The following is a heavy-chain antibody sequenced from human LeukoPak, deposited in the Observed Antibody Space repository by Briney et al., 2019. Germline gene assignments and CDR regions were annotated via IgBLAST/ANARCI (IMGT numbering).Heavy chain of an antibody. V-gene: IGHV1-58*01. CDR1: GFTFTSST. CDR3: AADLYGPVFDY. Sequence: GASVKVSFKASGFTFTSSTVQWVRQARGQRLEWVGWIVVGSGNTKYAQKFQERVTITRDMSTNTAYMELSSLRSEDTAVYYCAADLYGPVFDYWGQGTLVTVSS. CDR2: IVVGSGNT. D-gene: IGHD3-16*01. J-gene: IGHJ4*02.